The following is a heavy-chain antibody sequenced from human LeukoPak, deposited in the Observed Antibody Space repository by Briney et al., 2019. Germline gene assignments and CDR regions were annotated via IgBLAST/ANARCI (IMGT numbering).Heavy chain of an antibody. J-gene: IGHJ4*02. V-gene: IGHV4-4*07. CDR1: GGSISSYY. CDR2: IYTNGGA. Sequence: SETLSLTCTVSGGSISSYYWNWIRQPAGKGLEWIGRIYTNGGASYNPSLKSRVTISIDASKSQFSLKLSSVTAADTAVYYCAREPPGYWGQGILVTVSS. CDR3: AREPPGY.